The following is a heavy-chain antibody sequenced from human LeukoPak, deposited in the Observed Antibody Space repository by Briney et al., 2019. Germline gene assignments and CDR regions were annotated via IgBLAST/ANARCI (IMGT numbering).Heavy chain of an antibody. CDR1: GFTFSSYS. D-gene: IGHD1-26*01. J-gene: IGHJ4*02. V-gene: IGHV3-21*01. CDR3: ARGGWGATRLVDY. CDR2: ISSSSSYI. Sequence: PGGSLRLSCAASGFTFSSYSMNWVRQAPGKGLEWVSSISSSSSYIYYADSVKGRFTISRDNAKNSLYLQMNSLRAEDTAVYYCARGGWGATRLVDYWGQGTLVTVSS.